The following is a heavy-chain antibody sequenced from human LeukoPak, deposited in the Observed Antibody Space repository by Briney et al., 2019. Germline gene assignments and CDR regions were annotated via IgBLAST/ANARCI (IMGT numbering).Heavy chain of an antibody. J-gene: IGHJ4*02. CDR2: IYTGDSDT. CDR3: ARFLGEGYDYVWGSHRQMFFLND. CDR1: GYSFTSYW. Sequence: GESLKISCKGSGYSFTSYWIRWVRHLPGKRLEWMGIIYTGDSDTRSSPSLQGQVTISADKSISTAFLQCSSVTDPDTVVYYCARFLGEGYDYVWGSHRQMFFLNDWSQGTLDTVT. D-gene: IGHD3-16*02. V-gene: IGHV5-51*01.